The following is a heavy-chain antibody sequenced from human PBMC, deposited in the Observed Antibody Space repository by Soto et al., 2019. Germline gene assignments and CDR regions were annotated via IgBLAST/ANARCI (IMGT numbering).Heavy chain of an antibody. D-gene: IGHD6-13*01. CDR3: ARLDSSSWAFDY. CDR2: ISYDGSNK. Sequence: GGSLRLSCAASGFTFSSYAMHWVRQAPGKGLEWVAVISYDGSNKYYADSVKGRFTISRDNSKNTLYLQMNSLRDEDTAVYYCARLDSSSWAFDYWGQGTLVTVSS. CDR1: GFTFSSYA. V-gene: IGHV3-30-3*01. J-gene: IGHJ4*02.